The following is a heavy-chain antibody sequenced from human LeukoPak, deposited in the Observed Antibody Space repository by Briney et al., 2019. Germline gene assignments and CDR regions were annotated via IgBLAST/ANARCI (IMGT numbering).Heavy chain of an antibody. CDR1: VFTFSNYW. CDR3: GKDGVLDTDLDY. V-gene: IGHV3-7*01. CDR2: TKIDGSAE. Sequence: PGGSLRLSCAASVFTFSNYWMGWVRQAPGKGLEWVANTKIDGSAEYYADSVRGLFTTSRDNANNFLYLQMNRLRAENTAFYYCGKDGVLDTDLDYWGQGTLVTVSS. J-gene: IGHJ4*02. D-gene: IGHD2-8*01.